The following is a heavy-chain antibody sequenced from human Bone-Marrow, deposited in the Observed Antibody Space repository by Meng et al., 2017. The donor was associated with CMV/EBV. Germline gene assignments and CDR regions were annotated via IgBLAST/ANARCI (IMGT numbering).Heavy chain of an antibody. CDR3: ARAYLEDDYYDSSGYRGWFDP. V-gene: IGHV1-8*03. D-gene: IGHD3-22*01. CDR1: GYTFTSYG. CDR2: MNPNSGNT. J-gene: IGHJ5*02. Sequence: ASVKVSCKASGYTFTSYGINWVRQATGQGLEWMGWMNPNSGNTGYAQKFQGRVTITRNTSISTAYMELSSLRSEDTAVYYCARAYLEDDYYDSSGYRGWFDPWGQGTLVTVSS.